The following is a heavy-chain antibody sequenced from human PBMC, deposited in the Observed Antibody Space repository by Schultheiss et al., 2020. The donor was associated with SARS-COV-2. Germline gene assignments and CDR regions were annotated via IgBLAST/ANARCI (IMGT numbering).Heavy chain of an antibody. CDR2: IYYSGST. CDR1: GGSFSGYY. Sequence: SETLSLTCAVYGGSFSGYYWSWIRQPPGKGLEWIGYIYYSGSTNYNPSLKSRVTRSVDTSKNQFSMKLSSVTAADTAVYYCARQTMVRGKSSSGGWFDPWGQGTLVTVSS. V-gene: IGHV4-59*01. D-gene: IGHD3-10*01. CDR3: ARQTMVRGKSSSGGWFDP. J-gene: IGHJ5*02.